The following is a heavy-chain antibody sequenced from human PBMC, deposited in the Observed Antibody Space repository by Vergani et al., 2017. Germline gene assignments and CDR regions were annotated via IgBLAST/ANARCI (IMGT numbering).Heavy chain of an antibody. CDR3: AKGGVGADTRYYYMDV. CDR1: GFTFIMHA. Sequence: EVQLLESGGGLVQPGGSLRLSCEASGFTFIMHAMSWVRQAPGKGLEWVSTLSASDRRTHYADSVKGRFTISRDNSKNTVYVQMNNLKPEDTAVYYCAKGGVGADTRYYYMDVWGKGTTVTVSS. CDR2: LSASDRRT. V-gene: IGHV3-23*01. J-gene: IGHJ6*03. D-gene: IGHD1-26*01.